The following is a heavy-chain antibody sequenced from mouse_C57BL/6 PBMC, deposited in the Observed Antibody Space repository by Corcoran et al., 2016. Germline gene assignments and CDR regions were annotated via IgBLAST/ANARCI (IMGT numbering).Heavy chain of an antibody. D-gene: IGHD4-1*01. Sequence: DVQLQESGPGLVKPSQSLSLTCSVTGYSITSGYYWNWIRQFPGNKLEWMGYISYDGSNNYNPSLKNRISITRDTSKNQFFLKLNSVTTEDTATYYCASNWDQEGWFAYWGQGTLVTVSA. J-gene: IGHJ3*01. CDR3: ASNWDQEGWFAY. CDR1: GYSITSGYY. V-gene: IGHV3-6*01. CDR2: ISYDGSN.